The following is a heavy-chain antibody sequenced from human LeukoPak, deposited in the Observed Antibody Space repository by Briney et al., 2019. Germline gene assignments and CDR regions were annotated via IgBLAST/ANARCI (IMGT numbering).Heavy chain of an antibody. Sequence: GGSLRLSCAASGFTFSSYSMNWVRQAPGKGLEWVSSISSSSSYIYYADSVKGRFTISRDNAKNSLYLQMNSLRAEDTAVYYCARVQRSSWAPAGYWGRGTLVTVSS. V-gene: IGHV3-21*01. J-gene: IGHJ4*02. D-gene: IGHD6-13*01. CDR3: ARVQRSSWAPAGY. CDR1: GFTFSSYS. CDR2: ISSSSSYI.